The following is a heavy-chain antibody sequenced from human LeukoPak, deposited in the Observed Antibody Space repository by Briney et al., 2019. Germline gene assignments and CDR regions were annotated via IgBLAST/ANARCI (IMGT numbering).Heavy chain of an antibody. CDR2: INPSGST. V-gene: IGHV4-4*07. Sequence: PPETLSLTCNVSGGSMNTYYWTWIRQPAGKGLEWIGRINPSGSTNYNPSLKSRVTMSVDTSKNQFSLNLTSVTAADTAVYYCVRDPPSRQFDPWGQGTLVTVSS. CDR1: GGSMNTYY. CDR3: VRDPPSRQFDP. J-gene: IGHJ5*02.